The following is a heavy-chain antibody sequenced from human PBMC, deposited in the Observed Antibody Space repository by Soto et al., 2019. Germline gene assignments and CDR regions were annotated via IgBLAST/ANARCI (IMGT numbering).Heavy chain of an antibody. CDR3: AKGAYYESFL. Sequence: EVQVLESGGGLVHPGGSLRLSCAASGFTLSSSTMTWVRQAPGKGLEWVSVITFSGDTYYAGSLQGRFTISRDNSKNTLDLKMTSLRAEDTAFYYCAKGAYYESFLWGQGTLVTVSS. CDR1: GFTLSSST. J-gene: IGHJ4*02. D-gene: IGHD3-16*01. V-gene: IGHV3-23*01. CDR2: ITFSGDT.